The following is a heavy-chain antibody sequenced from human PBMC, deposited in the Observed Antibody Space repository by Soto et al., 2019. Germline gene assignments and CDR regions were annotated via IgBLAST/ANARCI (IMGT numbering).Heavy chain of an antibody. D-gene: IGHD2-15*01. CDR3: ARDWGFGRVDF. Sequence: EVQLVESGGGLVQPGGSLRLSCAASGFTFSSYSMNWVRQAPGKGLEWVSYISSSSRTIYYADSVKGRFTISRDNAKNSLYLQMNGLRAEDTAVYYCARDWGFGRVDFWGQGSLVTGS. CDR2: ISSSSRTI. CDR1: GFTFSSYS. J-gene: IGHJ4*02. V-gene: IGHV3-48*01.